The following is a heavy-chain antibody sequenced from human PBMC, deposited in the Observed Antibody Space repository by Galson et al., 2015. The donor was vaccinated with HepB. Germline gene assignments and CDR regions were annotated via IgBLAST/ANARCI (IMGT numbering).Heavy chain of an antibody. CDR1: GFTVSGNY. J-gene: IGHJ4*02. CDR3: ARESGGSGSYYKAFDY. CDR2: IYSGGST. D-gene: IGHD3-10*01. V-gene: IGHV3-53*01. Sequence: SLRLSCAASGFTVSGNYMSWVRQAPGKGLEWVSVIYSGGSTYYANSVKGRFTISRDNSKNTLYLQMNSLRAEDTAVYYCARESGGSGSYYKAFDYWGQGTLVTVSS.